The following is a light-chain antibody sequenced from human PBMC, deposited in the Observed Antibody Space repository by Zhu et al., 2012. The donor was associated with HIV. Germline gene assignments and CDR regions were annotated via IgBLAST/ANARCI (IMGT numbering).Light chain of an antibody. J-gene: IGKJ1*01. CDR3: HQYDKSWT. CDR1: QGISRDY. CDR2: GAS. Sequence: VLTQSPDTLSLSPGDRATLACRASQGISRDYVIWYQQRPGQAPRPLIYGASDRASGVPDRFSGSGSGTDFTLTISRLEPEDFAVYYCHQYDKSWTFGQGTRVEIK. V-gene: IGKV3-20*01.